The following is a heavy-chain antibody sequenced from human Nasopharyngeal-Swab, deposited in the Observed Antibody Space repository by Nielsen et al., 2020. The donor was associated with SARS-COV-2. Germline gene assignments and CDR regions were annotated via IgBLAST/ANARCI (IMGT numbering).Heavy chain of an antibody. J-gene: IGHJ5*02. D-gene: IGHD5-18*01. CDR1: GFTFDDYA. Sequence: SLKISCAASGFTFDDYAMHWVRQAPEKGLEWVSRISCNSGRIGYADSVKGRFTISRDNAKNSLYLQMNILRAEDTAVYYCARAEGGGYSFGFDNWFDPWGQGILVTVSA. CDR2: ISCNSGRI. CDR3: ARAEGGGYSFGFDNWFDP. V-gene: IGHV3-9*01.